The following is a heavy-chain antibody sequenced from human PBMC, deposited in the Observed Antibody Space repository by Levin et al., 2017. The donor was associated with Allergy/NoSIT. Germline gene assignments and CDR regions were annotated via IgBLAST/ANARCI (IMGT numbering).Heavy chain of an antibody. J-gene: IGHJ6*02. CDR1: GFIVSNNY. CDR2: MFSGGRT. CDR3: VRERVVLSFSYGMDV. D-gene: IGHD3-3*01. Sequence: GGSLRLSCAASGFIVSNNYMTWVRQAPGRGLEWVSVMFSGGRTYYADSVKGRFTISRDNSKNTLYLQMNSLKAEDTAVYYCVRERVVLSFSYGMDVWGQGTTVSVSS. V-gene: IGHV3-53*01.